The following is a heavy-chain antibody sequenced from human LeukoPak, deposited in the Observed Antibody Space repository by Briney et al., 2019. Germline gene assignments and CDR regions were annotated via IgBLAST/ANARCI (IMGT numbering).Heavy chain of an antibody. Sequence: SETLSLTCAVYGGSFSAFHWNWIRQSPAKGLEWLGEMKQSGTPRYNPSLQSRVTVSVDKSKNQFSLNVRSVTAADTAVYYCASRPFLYGFRTYFDNWAQGTLVTVSS. CDR3: ASRPFLYGFRTYFDN. CDR2: MKQSGTP. D-gene: IGHD3-10*01. V-gene: IGHV4-34*01. CDR1: GGSFSAFH. J-gene: IGHJ4*02.